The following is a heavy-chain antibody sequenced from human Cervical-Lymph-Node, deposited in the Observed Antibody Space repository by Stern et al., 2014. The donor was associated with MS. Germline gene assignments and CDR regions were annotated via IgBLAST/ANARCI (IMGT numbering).Heavy chain of an antibody. CDR3: AKPTLGYCAGGICYTRQFDS. CDR2: VYYRGDT. V-gene: IGHV4-59*03. CDR1: DGSISPYY. J-gene: IGHJ4*02. Sequence: QLQLQESGPGLVKPSETLSLTCTVSDGSISPYYWSWIRQPPGKELGWIGYVYYRGDTEYTPSLKSRFPIPVDTSKNQTPLNLLSVNVADTAFYYCAKPTLGYCAGGICYTRQFDSWGQGTQVTVSS. D-gene: IGHD2-8*02.